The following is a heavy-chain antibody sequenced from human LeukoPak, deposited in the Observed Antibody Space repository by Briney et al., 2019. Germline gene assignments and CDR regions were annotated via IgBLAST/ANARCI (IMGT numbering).Heavy chain of an antibody. CDR2: ISSSSSYI. V-gene: IGHV3-21*01. D-gene: IGHD6-13*01. J-gene: IGHJ6*02. Sequence: GGSLRLSCAASGFTFSSYSMNWVRQAPGKGLEWVSSISSSSSYIYYADSVKGRFTISRDNAKNSLYLQMNSLRAEDTAVYYCARDLSIAAAGDYYYYYGMDVWGQGTTVTVSS. CDR1: GFTFSSYS. CDR3: ARDLSIAAAGDYYYYYGMDV.